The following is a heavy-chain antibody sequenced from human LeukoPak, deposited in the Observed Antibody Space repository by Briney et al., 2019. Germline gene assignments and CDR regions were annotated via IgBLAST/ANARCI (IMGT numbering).Heavy chain of an antibody. CDR3: ARGYGYSYGHLDY. CDR1: GYTFTGYY. V-gene: IGHV1-2*06. Sequence: ASVKVSCKASGYTFTGYYMHWVRQAPGQGLEWMGRTNPNSGGTNYAQKFQGRVTMTRDTSISTAYMELSRLRSDDTAVYYCARGYGYSYGHLDYWGQGTLVTVSS. CDR2: TNPNSGGT. J-gene: IGHJ4*02. D-gene: IGHD5-18*01.